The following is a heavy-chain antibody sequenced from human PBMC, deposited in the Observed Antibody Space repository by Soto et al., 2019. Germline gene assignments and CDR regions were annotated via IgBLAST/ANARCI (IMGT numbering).Heavy chain of an antibody. V-gene: IGHV3-30*18. CDR3: AKDLKTSGYCSGGSCYSLVVDY. D-gene: IGHD2-15*01. CDR2: ISYDGSNK. Sequence: QVQLVESGGGVVQPGRSLRLSCAASGFIFSSYGMHWVRQAPGKGLEWVAVISYDGSNKYYADSVKGRFTISRDNSKNTLYLQMNSLRAEDTAVYYSAKDLKTSGYCSGGSCYSLVVDYWGQGTLVTVSS. J-gene: IGHJ4*02. CDR1: GFIFSSYG.